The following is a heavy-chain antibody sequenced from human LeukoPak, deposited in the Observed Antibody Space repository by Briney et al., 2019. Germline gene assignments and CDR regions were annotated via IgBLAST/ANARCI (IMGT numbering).Heavy chain of an antibody. CDR3: AREAGFGDNWFDP. V-gene: IGHV3-48*03. CDR1: GLAFGNYE. CDR2: ISNSGDTV. Sequence: PGGSLRLSCAASGLAFGNYEMNWVRQAPGKGLEWLSYISNSGDTVYYADSVKGRFTISRDNAQNSLYLQMNNLRAEDTALYYCAREAGFGDNWFDPWGQGTLVTVSS. D-gene: IGHD1-14*01. J-gene: IGHJ5*02.